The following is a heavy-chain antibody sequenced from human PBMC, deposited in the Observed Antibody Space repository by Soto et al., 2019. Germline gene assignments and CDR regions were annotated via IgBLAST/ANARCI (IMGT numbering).Heavy chain of an antibody. J-gene: IGHJ4*02. CDR3: ARLYDYRTFDY. CDR2: ISSNGGST. V-gene: IGHV3-64*01. CDR1: GFTFSSYA. Sequence: EVPLVESGGGLVQPGGSLRLSCAASGFTFSSYAMHWVRQAPGKGLEYVSAISSNGGSTYYANSVKGRFTISRDNSKNTLYLQMGSLRAEDMAVYYCARLYDYRTFDYWGQGTLVTVSS. D-gene: IGHD3-16*01.